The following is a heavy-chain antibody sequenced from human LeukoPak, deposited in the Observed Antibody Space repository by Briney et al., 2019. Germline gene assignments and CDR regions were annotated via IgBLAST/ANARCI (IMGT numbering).Heavy chain of an antibody. D-gene: IGHD6-13*01. CDR2: INPNSGGT. Sequence: ASVKVSCKASGYTFTGYYMHWVRQAPGQGLEWMGRINPNSGGTNYAQKFQGRVTMTRDTSTSTVYMELSSLRSEDTAVYYCARGGYSSSWYDYWGQGTLVTVSS. CDR3: ARGGYSSSWYDY. J-gene: IGHJ4*02. CDR1: GYTFTGYY. V-gene: IGHV1-2*06.